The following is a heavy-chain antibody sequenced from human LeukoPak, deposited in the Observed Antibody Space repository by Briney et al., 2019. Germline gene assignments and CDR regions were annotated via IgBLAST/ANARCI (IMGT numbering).Heavy chain of an antibody. V-gene: IGHV4-39*01. CDR1: GGSISITTYY. CDR3: ANLGNYNYGMDV. J-gene: IGHJ6*02. CDR2: IYFSGST. Sequence: PSETLSLTCTVSGGSISITTYYWGWIRQPPGKGLEWIGTIYFSGSTYYNPSLKRRVTISVDTSKNQFSLTMSSVTAADTAVYYCANLGNYNYGMDVWGQGTTVTVSS.